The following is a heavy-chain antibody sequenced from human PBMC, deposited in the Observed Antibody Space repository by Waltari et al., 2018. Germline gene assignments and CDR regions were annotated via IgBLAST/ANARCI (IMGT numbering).Heavy chain of an antibody. D-gene: IGHD3-3*01. CDR2: ISYDGSNK. V-gene: IGHV3-30*18. J-gene: IGHJ6*02. CDR3: AKAYITIFHGMDV. Sequence: VQLVESGGGVVQPGRSLRLSCAASGFHFSSFGMPWVRQAPGKGREWVAVISYDGSNKYYADSVKGRFTISRDNSKNTLYLQMNSLRAEDTAVYYCAKAYITIFHGMDVWGQGTTVTVSS. CDR1: GFHFSSFG.